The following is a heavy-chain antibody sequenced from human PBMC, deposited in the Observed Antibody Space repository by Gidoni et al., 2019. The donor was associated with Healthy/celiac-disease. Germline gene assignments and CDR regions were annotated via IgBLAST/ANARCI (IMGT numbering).Heavy chain of an antibody. CDR1: GSTLDDYS. CDR3: AKDTVAVAGTVGDAFDI. J-gene: IGHJ3*02. CDR2: ISGNSGSI. Sequence: EVHLVQSGVGLLQPGRSLRLSCAASGSTLDDYSMNWVRQAPGKGLEWVSGISGNSGSIGYADSVKGRFTISRDNAKNSLYLQMNSRRAEDTALYYWAKDTVAVAGTVGDAFDIWGQGTMVTVSS. V-gene: IGHV3-9*01. D-gene: IGHD6-19*01.